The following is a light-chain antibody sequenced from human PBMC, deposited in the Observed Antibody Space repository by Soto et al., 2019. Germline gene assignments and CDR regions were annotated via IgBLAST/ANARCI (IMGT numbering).Light chain of an antibody. J-gene: IGLJ2*01. Sequence: QSVLTQPPSVSGAPGQRVTISCTGSSSNIGAGYDVNWYQQLPGTAPKLLIYGNSNRPSGVPDRFSGSKSGTSASLAITGLHAEDEADYYCQSYDSSLSGYVVFGGGTKLTVL. CDR2: GNS. CDR3: QSYDSSLSGYVV. V-gene: IGLV1-40*01. CDR1: SSNIGAGYD.